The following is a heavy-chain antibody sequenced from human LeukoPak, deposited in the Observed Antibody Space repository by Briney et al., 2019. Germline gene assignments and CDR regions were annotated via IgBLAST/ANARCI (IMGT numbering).Heavy chain of an antibody. CDR1: GFTFSSYG. CDR3: AKGIAVAGSFQDY. J-gene: IGHJ4*02. D-gene: IGHD6-19*01. Sequence: PGGSLSLSCAASGFTFSSYGMHWVRQAPGKGLEWVAFIRYDGSNKYYADSVKGRFTISRDNSKNTLYLQMNSLRAEDTAVYYCAKGIAVAGSFQDYWGQGTLVTVSS. V-gene: IGHV3-30*02. CDR2: IRYDGSNK.